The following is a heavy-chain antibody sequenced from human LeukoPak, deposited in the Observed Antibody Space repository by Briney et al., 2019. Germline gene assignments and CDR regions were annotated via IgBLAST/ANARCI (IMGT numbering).Heavy chain of an antibody. V-gene: IGHV1-58*01. D-gene: IGHD2-15*01. J-gene: IGHJ3*02. CDR2: IVVGSGNT. CDR3: AASLVVKYAFDI. Sequence: SVKVSCKASGFTFTSSAVQWVRQARGQRLEWIGWIVVGSGNTNYAQKFQERVAITRDMSTSTAYMELSSLRSEDTAVYYCAASLVVKYAFDIWGQGTMVTVSS. CDR1: GFTFTSSA.